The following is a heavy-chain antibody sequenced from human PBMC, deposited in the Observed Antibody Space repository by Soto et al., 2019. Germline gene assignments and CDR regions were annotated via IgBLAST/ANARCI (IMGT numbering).Heavy chain of an antibody. CDR1: GYTFTGYY. D-gene: IGHD3-10*01. CDR2: INPNSGGT. Sequence: ASVKVSCKASGYTFTGYYMHWVRQAPGQGLEWMGWINPNSGGTNYAQKFQGWVTMTRDTSISTAYMELSRLRSDDTAVYFFAINYYGSGSSLGYYYGMDVWGQGTTVTVSS. J-gene: IGHJ6*02. V-gene: IGHV1-2*04. CDR3: AINYYGSGSSLGYYYGMDV.